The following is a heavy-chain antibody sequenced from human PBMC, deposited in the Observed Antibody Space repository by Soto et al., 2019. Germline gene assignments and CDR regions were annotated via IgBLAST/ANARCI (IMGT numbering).Heavy chain of an antibody. D-gene: IGHD2-15*01. V-gene: IGHV4-39*01. J-gene: IGHJ6*02. CDR2: IYYSGST. CDR3: ARRIDCSGGTCYSQPSYYYYAMDV. CDR1: GGSISSSSYY. Sequence: KTSETLSLTCTVSGGSISSSSYYWGWIRQPPGKGLEWIGSIYYSGSTYYNPSLKSRVTISVDMSKNQFSLRLSSVTAADTAVYYCARRIDCSGGTCYSQPSYYYYAMDVWGQGTTVTVSS.